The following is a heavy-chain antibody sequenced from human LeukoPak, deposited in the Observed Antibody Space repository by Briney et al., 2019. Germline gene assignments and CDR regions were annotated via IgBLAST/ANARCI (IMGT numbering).Heavy chain of an antibody. Sequence: SETLSLTCTVSGGSISSYYWSWIRQPPGKGLEWIGYIYYSGSTNYNPSLKSRVTISVDTSKNQFSLKPSSVTAADTAVYYCARVGTYGSGSYLSWLDYWGRGTLVTVSS. CDR1: GGSISSYY. J-gene: IGHJ4*02. CDR3: ARVGTYGSGSYLSWLDY. V-gene: IGHV4-59*01. CDR2: IYYSGST. D-gene: IGHD3-10*01.